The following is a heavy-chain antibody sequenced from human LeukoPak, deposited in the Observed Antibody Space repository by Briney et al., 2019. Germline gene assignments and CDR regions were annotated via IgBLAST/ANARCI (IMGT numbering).Heavy chain of an antibody. CDR2: IKSKVNGGTS. Sequence: GGFRRLSCVATGWTCKDARMTWVRQAQGKGPEWVGHIKSKVNGGTSDYAAPVKGRFAISRDDSRNTLYLQMDSLKTDDTAVYYCTKDVPFTGGGAIVYWGQGTPVTVSS. CDR1: GWTCKDAR. J-gene: IGHJ4*02. CDR3: TKDVPFTGGGAIVY. D-gene: IGHD3-16*02. V-gene: IGHV3-15*03.